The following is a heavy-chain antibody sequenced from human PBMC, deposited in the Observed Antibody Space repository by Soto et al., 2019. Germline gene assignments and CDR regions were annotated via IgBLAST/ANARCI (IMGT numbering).Heavy chain of an antibody. CDR2: IYWDDDK. CDR3: AHEGRYCSGGSCYANWFDP. V-gene: IGHV2-5*02. Sequence: SGPTLVNPTQTLTLTCTFSGFSLSTSGVGVGWIRQPPGKALEWLALIYWDDDKRYSPSLKSRLTITKDTSKNQVVLTMTNMDPVDTATYYCAHEGRYCSGGSCYANWFDPWGQGTLVTVLS. D-gene: IGHD2-15*01. J-gene: IGHJ5*02. CDR1: GFSLSTSGVG.